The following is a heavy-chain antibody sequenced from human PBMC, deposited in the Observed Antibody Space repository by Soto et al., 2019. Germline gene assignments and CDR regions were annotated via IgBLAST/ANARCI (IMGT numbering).Heavy chain of an antibody. CDR2: INHSGST. CDR3: ARAQGNYYDSSGSYYFDY. CDR1: GGSFSGYY. V-gene: IGHV4-34*01. Sequence: SETLSLTCAVYGGSFSGYYWSWIRQPPGKGLEWIGEINHSGSTNYNPSLKSRVTISVDTSKNQFSLKLSSVTAADTAVYYCARAQGNYYDSSGSYYFDYWGQGTLVTVSS. D-gene: IGHD3-22*01. J-gene: IGHJ4*02.